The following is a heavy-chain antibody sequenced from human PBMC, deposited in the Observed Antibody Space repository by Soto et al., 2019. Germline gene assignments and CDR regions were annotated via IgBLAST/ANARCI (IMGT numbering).Heavy chain of an antibody. Sequence: SLRLSCAASGFTFSSYGMHWVRQAPGKGLEWVAVISYDGSNKYYADSVKGRFTISRDNSKNTLYLQMNSLRAEDTAVYYCAKESVPSYYDFWSGYGYMDVWGRGT. CDR1: GFTFSSYG. V-gene: IGHV3-30*18. D-gene: IGHD3-3*01. CDR2: ISYDGSNK. J-gene: IGHJ6*03. CDR3: AKESVPSYYDFWSGYGYMDV.